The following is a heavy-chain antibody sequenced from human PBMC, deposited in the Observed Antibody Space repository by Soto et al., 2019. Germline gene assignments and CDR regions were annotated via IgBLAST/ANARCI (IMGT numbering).Heavy chain of an antibody. V-gene: IGHV3-30*18. CDR3: AKVRYDSSGYVDY. CDR2: ISYDGSNK. D-gene: IGHD3-22*01. J-gene: IGHJ4*02. Sequence: QVQLVESGGGVVQPGRSLRLSCAASGFTFSSYGMHWVRQAPGKGLEWVAVISYDGSNKYYADSVKGRVTISRDNSKNTLYLQMNSLRAEDTAVYYCAKVRYDSSGYVDYWGQGTLVTVSS. CDR1: GFTFSSYG.